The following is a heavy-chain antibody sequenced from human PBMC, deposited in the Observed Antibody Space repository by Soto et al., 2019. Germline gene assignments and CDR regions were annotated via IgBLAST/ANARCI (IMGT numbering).Heavy chain of an antibody. CDR1: GGSISSGGYY. V-gene: IGHV4-31*03. D-gene: IGHD3-3*01. J-gene: IGHJ4*02. CDR3: ARTYYDFWSGYYRSYYFDY. CDR2: IYYSGST. Sequence: SETLSLTCTVSGGSISSGGYYWSWIRQHPGKGLEWIGYIYYSGSTYYNPSLKSRVTISADTSKNQFSLKLSSVTAADTAVYYCARTYYDFWSGYYRSYYFDYWGQGTLVTVSS.